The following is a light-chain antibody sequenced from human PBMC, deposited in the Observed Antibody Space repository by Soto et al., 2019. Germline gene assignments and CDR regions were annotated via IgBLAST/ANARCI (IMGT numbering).Light chain of an antibody. Sequence: QSVLTQPPSASGTPGQTVTISCSGRSSNIGSNYVYWYQQLPGTAPRLLMYRADQRPSGVPDRFSGSKSGTTASLTISGLQSEDEADYYCTAWDNSGTGLVFGGGTKLTVL. CDR1: SSNIGSNY. V-gene: IGLV1-47*01. J-gene: IGLJ2*01. CDR2: RAD. CDR3: TAWDNSGTGLV.